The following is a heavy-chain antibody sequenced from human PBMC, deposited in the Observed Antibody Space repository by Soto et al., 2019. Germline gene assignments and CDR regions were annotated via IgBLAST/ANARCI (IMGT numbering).Heavy chain of an antibody. D-gene: IGHD2-2*01. CDR1: GGSISSGDYY. CDR2: IYYSGST. Sequence: SETLSLTCTASGGSISSGDYYWSWIRQPPGKGLEWIGYIYYSGSTYYNPSLKSRVTISVDTSKNQFSLKLSSVTAADTAVYYCARGDCSSTSCRTYYYYGMDVWGQGTTVTVSS. V-gene: IGHV4-30-4*01. CDR3: ARGDCSSTSCRTYYYYGMDV. J-gene: IGHJ6*02.